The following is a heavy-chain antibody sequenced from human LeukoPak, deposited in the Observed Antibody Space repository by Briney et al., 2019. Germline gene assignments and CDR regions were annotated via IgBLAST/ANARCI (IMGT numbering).Heavy chain of an antibody. Sequence: GSLRLSCAASGFTFSSYGMHWIRQPPGKGLEWIGYISSSGNTNYNPSLKSRVAMSIDTSKNQFSLKLSSVTAADTAVYYCARGFGVTTYYYMDVWGKGTTVTVSS. CDR2: ISSSGNT. D-gene: IGHD4-17*01. V-gene: IGHV4-59*01. J-gene: IGHJ6*03. CDR1: GFTFSSYG. CDR3: ARGFGVTTYYYMDV.